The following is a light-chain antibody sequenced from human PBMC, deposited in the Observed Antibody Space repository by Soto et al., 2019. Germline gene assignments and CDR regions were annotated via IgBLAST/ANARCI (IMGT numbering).Light chain of an antibody. CDR2: DAS. CDR3: QQYDNLPG. V-gene: IGKV1-33*01. CDR1: QDISNY. J-gene: IGKJ1*01. Sequence: DIQMTQSPSSLSASVGDRVTITCQASQDISNYLNWYQQKPGKAPKLLIYDASNLETGVPSRFSGSGSGTDFTFTISSLQPEDIATYYCQQYDNLPGFGQGTTLEIK.